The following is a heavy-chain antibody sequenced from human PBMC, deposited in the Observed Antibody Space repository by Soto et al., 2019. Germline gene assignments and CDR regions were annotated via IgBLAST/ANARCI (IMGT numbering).Heavy chain of an antibody. Sequence: LRLSCEASGFNFGHYAMHWVRQAPGKGLEWVSGVSWNSEIVGYADSVKGRFTISRDNAKNSLYLEMNSLRTEDTALYYCAKDRGPCSGNKCSSLYYYYGMDVWGQGTTVTVSS. CDR3: AKDRGPCSGNKCSSLYYYYGMDV. V-gene: IGHV3-9*01. CDR2: VSWNSEIV. D-gene: IGHD2-15*01. CDR1: GFNFGHYA. J-gene: IGHJ6*02.